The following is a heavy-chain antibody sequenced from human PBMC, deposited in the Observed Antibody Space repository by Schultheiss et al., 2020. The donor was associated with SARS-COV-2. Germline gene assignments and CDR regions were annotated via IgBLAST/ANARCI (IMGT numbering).Heavy chain of an antibody. D-gene: IGHD3-10*01. CDR1: GFTFSSYG. J-gene: IGHJ6*02. Sequence: GESLKISCAASGFTFSSYGMHWVRQAPGRGLECVSVITGNSGLTYYGDSVKGRFTISRDNSRNTLYLQMNSLRAEDTAVYYCASGAYYGSGTPLVYYYYGMDVWGQGTTVTVSS. CDR3: ASGAYYGSGTPLVYYYYGMDV. V-gene: IGHV3-23*01. CDR2: ITGNSGLT.